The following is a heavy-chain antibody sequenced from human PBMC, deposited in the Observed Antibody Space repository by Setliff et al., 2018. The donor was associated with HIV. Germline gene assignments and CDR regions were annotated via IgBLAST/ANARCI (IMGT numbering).Heavy chain of an antibody. CDR3: AKDLVYYDSSGDLDY. Sequence: GGSLRLSCAASGFTFSGYWMHWVRQAPGKGLVWVSRINSDGSSTSYADSVKGRFTISRDNAKNSLYLQMNSLRAEDTAVYYCAKDLVYYDSSGDLDYWGQGTLVTVS. J-gene: IGHJ4*02. V-gene: IGHV3-74*01. CDR1: GFTFSGYW. D-gene: IGHD3-22*01. CDR2: INSDGSST.